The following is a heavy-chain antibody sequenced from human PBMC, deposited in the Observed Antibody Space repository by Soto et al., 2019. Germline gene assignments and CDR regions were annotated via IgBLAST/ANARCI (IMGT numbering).Heavy chain of an antibody. D-gene: IGHD1-7*01. CDR2: VSDGGST. CDR3: AKGRGQNSKYDMHV. CDR1: GFTFGSYF. J-gene: IGHJ6*02. Sequence: EVQLFESGGGLVQPGGSLRLSCAASGFTFGSYFMRWVRQTPGQGLEWVSTVSDGGSTYYADSVKGRFTVSRDNSKNMVYLQMNILIAEDTAVYYCAKGRGQNSKYDMHVWGRGTTVTVSS. V-gene: IGHV3-23*01.